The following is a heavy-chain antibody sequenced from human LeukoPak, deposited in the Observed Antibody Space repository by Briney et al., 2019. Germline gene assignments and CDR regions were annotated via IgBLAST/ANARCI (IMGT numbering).Heavy chain of an antibody. D-gene: IGHD2-15*01. Sequence: GGSLRLSCAASGFTFSSYGMHWVRQAPGKGLEWVAVIWYDGNNKYYAGSVKGRFTISRDTSQNTVYLQMNSLRVEDTAVYYCARGYCSGTACDSDYWGQGTLVTVSS. CDR3: ARGYCSGTACDSDY. CDR2: IWYDGNNK. CDR1: GFTFSSYG. V-gene: IGHV3-33*01. J-gene: IGHJ4*02.